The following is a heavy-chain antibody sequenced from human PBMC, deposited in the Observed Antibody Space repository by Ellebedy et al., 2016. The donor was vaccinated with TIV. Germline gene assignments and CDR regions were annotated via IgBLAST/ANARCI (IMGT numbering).Heavy chain of an antibody. CDR2: IYYSGST. J-gene: IGHJ4*02. Sequence: PSETLSLTCTVSGGSIRRSSHYWGWIRQPPGKGLEWIGNIYYSGSTDYNPSLQSRVTVSVDTSKRQFSVHLSSVTAADTAVYYCAMGVELAAIRFDYWGRGTLVTVSS. CDR1: GGSIRRSSHY. D-gene: IGHD5-24*01. V-gene: IGHV4-39*01. CDR3: AMGVELAAIRFDY.